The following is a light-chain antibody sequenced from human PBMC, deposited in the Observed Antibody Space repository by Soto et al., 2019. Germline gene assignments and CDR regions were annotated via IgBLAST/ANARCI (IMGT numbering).Light chain of an antibody. J-gene: IGLJ2*01. CDR1: SSDVGGYNY. CDR3: SSYTDTNTLV. Sequence: QSALTQPASVSGSPGQSITISCTGTSSDVGGYNYVSWYQLNPGKAPKLMVFDVSDRPSGVSSRFSGSKSGNTASLTISGLQDEDESYYYCSSYTDTNTLVFGGGTKLTVL. V-gene: IGLV2-14*01. CDR2: DVS.